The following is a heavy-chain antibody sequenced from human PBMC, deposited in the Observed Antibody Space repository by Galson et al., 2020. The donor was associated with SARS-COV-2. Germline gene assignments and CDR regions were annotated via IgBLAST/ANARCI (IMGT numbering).Heavy chain of an antibody. CDR3: ARQILTGYYSFYYFDY. CDR1: GGSISSSNYY. V-gene: IGHV4-39*01. Sequence: SETLSLTCSVSGGSISSSNYYWGWVRQPPGKGLEWIGSSYYSGSGYYNPSLTSRLTISVDTSKNQFFMKLTSVNAADTAVYYCARQILTGYYSFYYFDYWGQGALITVSS. J-gene: IGHJ4*02. D-gene: IGHD3-9*01. CDR2: SYYSGSG.